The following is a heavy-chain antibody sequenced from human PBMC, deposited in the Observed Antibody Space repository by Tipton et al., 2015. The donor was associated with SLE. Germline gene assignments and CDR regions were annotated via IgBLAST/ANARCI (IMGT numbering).Heavy chain of an antibody. CDR2: IRSKPKSHAT. CDR3: AILSGVPT. Sequence: GSLRLSCVASGFTFSDSAIFWVRQASGKGLEWVGRIRSKPKSHATDYAASVIGRFTFFRDDSKNTAYLQMNSLNIDDTAVYYCAILSGVPTWGQGTLVTVSS. D-gene: IGHD3-10*01. CDR1: GFTFSDSA. V-gene: IGHV3-73*01. J-gene: IGHJ5*02.